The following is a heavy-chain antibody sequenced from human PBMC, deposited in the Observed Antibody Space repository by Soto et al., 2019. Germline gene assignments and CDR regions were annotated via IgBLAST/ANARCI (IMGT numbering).Heavy chain of an antibody. CDR1: GFTFSTYA. CDR3: AKDGAATPLNLRYNKHDY. J-gene: IGHJ4*02. V-gene: IGHV3-23*01. CDR2: ISGSGAST. Sequence: VQLLESGGGLVQPGGSLRLSCAASGFTFSTYAMSWVRQAPGKGLEWVSAISGSGASTYYADSVKGRFTISRDNSKDTPYLQMNSLRAEDTAVYYCAKDGAATPLNLRYNKHDYWGQGTLVTVSS. D-gene: IGHD2-15*01.